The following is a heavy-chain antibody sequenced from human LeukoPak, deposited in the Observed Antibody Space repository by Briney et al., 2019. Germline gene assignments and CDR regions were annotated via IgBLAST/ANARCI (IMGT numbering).Heavy chain of an antibody. Sequence: PGGFLRLSCAASGFTFSSYAMHWVRQAPGKGLEYVSAISSNGGSTYHANSVKGRFTISRDNSKNTLYLQMGSLRAEDMAVYYCARGFEEDYSNYVFSYWGQGTLVTVSS. CDR1: GFTFSSYA. CDR3: ARGFEEDYSNYVFSY. D-gene: IGHD4-11*01. CDR2: ISSNGGST. V-gene: IGHV3-64*01. J-gene: IGHJ4*02.